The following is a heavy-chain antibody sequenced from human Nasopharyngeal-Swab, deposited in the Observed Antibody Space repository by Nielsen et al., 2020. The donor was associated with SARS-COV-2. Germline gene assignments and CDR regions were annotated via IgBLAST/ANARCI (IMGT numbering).Heavy chain of an antibody. CDR1: GYTFTGYY. CDR2: INPSGGST. D-gene: IGHD4-17*01. CDR3: ARDSQNLRCWDY. Sequence: ASVKVSCKASGYTFTGYYMHWVRQAPGQGLEWMGIINPSGGSTSYAQKFQGRVTMTRDTSTSTVYMELSSLRSEDTAVYYCARDSQNLRCWDYWGQGTLVTVYS. J-gene: IGHJ4*02. V-gene: IGHV1-46*01.